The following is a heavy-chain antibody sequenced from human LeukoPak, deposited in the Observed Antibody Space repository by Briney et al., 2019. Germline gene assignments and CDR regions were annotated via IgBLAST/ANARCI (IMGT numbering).Heavy chain of an antibody. Sequence: GGSLLLSCASSGFTFSSCGMHGVRHAPGKGLEWVAVISYCGSNKYYADSVKGQFTITRDNSKNTLYLQMNSLRTEDTAVYYCAKTIFGVVIKAAYGIDVWGQGTTVTVSS. J-gene: IGHJ6*02. D-gene: IGHD3-3*01. CDR2: ISYCGSNK. V-gene: IGHV3-30*18. CDR1: GFTFSSCG. CDR3: AKTIFGVVIKAAYGIDV.